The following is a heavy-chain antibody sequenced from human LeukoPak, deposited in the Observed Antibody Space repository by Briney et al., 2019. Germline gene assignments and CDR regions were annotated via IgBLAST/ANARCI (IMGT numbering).Heavy chain of an antibody. CDR3: AKTQGLITTVVTPGAFDI. V-gene: IGHV3-21*04. J-gene: IGHJ3*02. CDR2: ISSSSSYI. CDR1: GFTFSSYS. Sequence: GGSLRLSCAASGFTFSSYSMNWVRQAPGKGLEWVSSISSSSSYIYYADSVKGRFTISRDNAKNSLYLQMNSLRAEDTAVYYCAKTQGLITTVVTPGAFDIWGQGTMVTVSS. D-gene: IGHD4-23*01.